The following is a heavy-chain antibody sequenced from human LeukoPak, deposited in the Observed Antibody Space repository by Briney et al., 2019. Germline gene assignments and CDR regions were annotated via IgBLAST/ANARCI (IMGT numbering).Heavy chain of an antibody. CDR3: ARNFHRRLYDSSGYYPY. V-gene: IGHV3-66*01. Sequence: GGSLRLSCAASGFTISNNYIRWLRQAPGKGLEWVSHIYSGGFTQFAGSVRGRFTMSRDSSKNTLYLQMNSLGAEDTAVYYCARNFHRRLYDSSGYYPYWGQGTLVTVSS. J-gene: IGHJ4*02. CDR1: GFTISNNY. CDR2: IYSGGFT. D-gene: IGHD3-22*01.